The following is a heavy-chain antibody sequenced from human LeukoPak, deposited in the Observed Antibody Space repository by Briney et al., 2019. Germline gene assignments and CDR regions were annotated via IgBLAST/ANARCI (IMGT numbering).Heavy chain of an antibody. J-gene: IGHJ4*02. CDR2: IYHSGNT. CDR1: GGSISTYY. Sequence: SETLSLTCTVSGGSISTYYWNWIRQPPGKGLEWIGSIYHSGNTNYNPSLRSPVTISVDTSKNQFSLKLSSVTAADTAVYYCARGVQQWAYYYDYWGQGTLVTVSS. D-gene: IGHD6-19*01. V-gene: IGHV4-59*01. CDR3: ARGVQQWAYYYDY.